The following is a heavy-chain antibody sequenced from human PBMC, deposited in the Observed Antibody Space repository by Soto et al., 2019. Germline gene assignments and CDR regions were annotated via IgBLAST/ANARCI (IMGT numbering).Heavy chain of an antibody. CDR1: GYSFTTYW. V-gene: IGHV5-10-1*01. Sequence: PGESLKISCNGSGYSFTTYWITWVRQVPGKGLEWMGRIDPSDSYANYSPSFQGHVTMSADKSISTAYLQWSSLKASDTAMYYCGRVRVDKAEGWFDPWGQGTLVTVSS. CDR2: IDPSDSYA. D-gene: IGHD5-12*01. J-gene: IGHJ5*02. CDR3: GRVRVDKAEGWFDP.